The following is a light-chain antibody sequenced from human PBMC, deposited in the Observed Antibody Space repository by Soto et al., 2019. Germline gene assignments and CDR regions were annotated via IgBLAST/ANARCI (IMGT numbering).Light chain of an antibody. CDR3: SSYTSSGTHV. V-gene: IGLV2-14*03. CDR1: SSDLGAYTY. Sequence: QSALTQPASVSGSPGQSITVSCTGTSSDLGAYTYVSWYQQHPGKAPKLIIHDVSNRPSGVSNRFSGSKSGNSASLTISGLQDEDEADYYCSSYTSSGTHVLGSGTKVNV. CDR2: DVS. J-gene: IGLJ1*01.